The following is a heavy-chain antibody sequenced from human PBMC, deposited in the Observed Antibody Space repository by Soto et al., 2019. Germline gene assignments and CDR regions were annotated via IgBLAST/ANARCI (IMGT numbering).Heavy chain of an antibody. J-gene: IGHJ3*02. D-gene: IGHD6-13*01. CDR1: GYTFTGYY. Sequence: ASVKVSCKASGYTFTGYYMHWVRQAPGQGLEWMGWINPNSGGTNYAQKFQGWVTMTRDTSISTAYMELGRLRSDDTAVYYCARDIREERKAYSSSWSLVNAFDIWGQGTMVTVSS. V-gene: IGHV1-2*04. CDR3: ARDIREERKAYSSSWSLVNAFDI. CDR2: INPNSGGT.